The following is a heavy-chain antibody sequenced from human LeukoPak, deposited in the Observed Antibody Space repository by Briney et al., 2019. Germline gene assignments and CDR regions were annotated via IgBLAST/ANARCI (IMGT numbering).Heavy chain of an antibody. Sequence: GASVKVSCKASGYTFTGYYMHWVRQAPGQGLEWMGWINPNSGGTNYAQKFQGRVTMTRDTSISTAYMELSRPRSDDTAVYYCARAHSSGWYGSDAFDIWGQGTMVTVSS. D-gene: IGHD6-19*01. V-gene: IGHV1-2*02. J-gene: IGHJ3*02. CDR1: GYTFTGYY. CDR2: INPNSGGT. CDR3: ARAHSSGWYGSDAFDI.